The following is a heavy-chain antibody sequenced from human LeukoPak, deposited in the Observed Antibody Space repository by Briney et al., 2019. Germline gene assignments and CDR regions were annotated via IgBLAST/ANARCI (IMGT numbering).Heavy chain of an antibody. CDR1: GGSISSGNYY. V-gene: IGHV4-61*02. D-gene: IGHD3-22*01. CDR3: ARSRGMIAGWNDY. CDR2: IYTSGST. J-gene: IGHJ4*02. Sequence: PSETLSLTCTVSGGSISSGNYYWSWIRQPAGKGLEWIGRIYTSGSTNYNPSLETRVTISVDTSKNQFSLKLSSVTAADTAVYYCARSRGMIAGWNDYWGQGTLVTVSS.